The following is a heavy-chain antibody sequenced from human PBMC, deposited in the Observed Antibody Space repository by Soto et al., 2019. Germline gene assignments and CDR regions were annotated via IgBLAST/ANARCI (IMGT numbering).Heavy chain of an antibody. D-gene: IGHD2-15*01. CDR3: ARPACSGGSCYPNFDY. V-gene: IGHV1-69*01. CDR1: GGTFSSFA. Sequence: QVQLVQSGAEVKKPGSSVKVSCKASGGTFSSFAISWVRQAPGQVLEWMGGVIPIFGTANYAQKFQGRVTIAADESTSTAYMELRSLRSEDTAVYYCARPACSGGSCYPNFDYWGQGTLVTVSS. J-gene: IGHJ4*02. CDR2: VIPIFGTA.